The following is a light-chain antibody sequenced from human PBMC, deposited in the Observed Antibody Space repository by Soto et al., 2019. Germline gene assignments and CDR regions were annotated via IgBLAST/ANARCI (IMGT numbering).Light chain of an antibody. CDR3: QQYGTSPGYT. J-gene: IGKJ5*01. CDR1: QSVTSTY. CDR2: GAS. V-gene: IGKV3-20*01. Sequence: SVLTQSPSTLSLSPGLRSTLPCRASQSVTSTYLTWYQQTPGRAPRLXIHGASNRATGIPDRFIGSGSGTDFTLTISRLEPEDFAVYYCQQYGTSPGYTFGQGTRLEIK.